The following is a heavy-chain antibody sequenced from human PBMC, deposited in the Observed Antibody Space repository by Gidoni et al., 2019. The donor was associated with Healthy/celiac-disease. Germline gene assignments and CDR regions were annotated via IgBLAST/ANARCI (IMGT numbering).Heavy chain of an antibody. CDR3: ARMGRRVWFDP. D-gene: IGHD3-16*01. CDR2: IYTSEST. CDR1: GGSISSYY. V-gene: IGHV4-4*07. J-gene: IGHJ5*02. Sequence: VQLQQSGPGLVKPSEPLSLTCPVSGGSISSYYCSWIRQPAWKGLEWIGRIYTSESTNYNPSLKSRVTMSVDTSKNQFSLKLSSVTAADTAVYYCARMGRRVWFDPWGQGTLVTVSS.